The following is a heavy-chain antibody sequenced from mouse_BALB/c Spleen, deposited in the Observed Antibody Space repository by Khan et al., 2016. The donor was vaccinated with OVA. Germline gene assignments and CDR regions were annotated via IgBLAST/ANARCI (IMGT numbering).Heavy chain of an antibody. CDR1: GYSFTSYY. D-gene: IGHD1-1*01. V-gene: IGHV1-31*01. CDR2: IDPFNGAS. Sequence: VQLQQSGPELMKPGASVKISCKASGYSFTSYYIHWMKQSHGKTLEWIGYIDPFNGASTYNQKFKVKATLTVAKSSNTAYMHLSSLTSEDSAVYYCARHGSTSWFAYWGQGTLVTVSA. CDR3: ARHGSTSWFAY. J-gene: IGHJ3*01.